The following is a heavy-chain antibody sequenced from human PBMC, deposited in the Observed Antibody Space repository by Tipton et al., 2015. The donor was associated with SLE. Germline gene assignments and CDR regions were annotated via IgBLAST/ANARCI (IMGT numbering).Heavy chain of an antibody. CDR1: DGSSKSTNYY. J-gene: IGHJ5*02. Sequence: TLSLTCSVSDGSSKSTNYYWGWIRQSPGKGLEWIGTMSSSGSTYYNPSLKSRVTISEDTSKNQLSLKLTSVTAADTAVYYCAVSLGAAAGWGWFGPWGQGTLVTVSS. CDR3: AVSLGAAAGWGWFGP. D-gene: IGHD6-13*01. CDR2: MSSSGST. V-gene: IGHV4-39*07.